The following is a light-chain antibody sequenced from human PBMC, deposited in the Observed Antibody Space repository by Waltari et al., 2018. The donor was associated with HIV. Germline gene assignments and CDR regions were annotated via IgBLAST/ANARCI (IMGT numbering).Light chain of an antibody. V-gene: IGKV3-15*01. Sequence: EILMTQSPATLSVSPVERATLSCRASQSVNSNLAWYQQKPGQTPRLLIYGTSTRATDIPARFSGSGSGTEFTLTISSLQSEDFAVYYCHHYNNWRETFGQVTKVEIK. CDR2: GTS. CDR3: HHYNNWRET. J-gene: IGKJ1*01. CDR1: QSVNSN.